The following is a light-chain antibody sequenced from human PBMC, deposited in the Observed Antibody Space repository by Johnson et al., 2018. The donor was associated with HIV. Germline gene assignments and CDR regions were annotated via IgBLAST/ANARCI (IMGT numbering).Light chain of an antibody. V-gene: IGLV1-51*01. CDR1: SSNIGNNY. CDR3: GTWDNSLNVYV. J-gene: IGLJ1*01. Sequence: VLTQPPSVSVAPGQKVTISCSGSSSNIGNNYVSWYQQLPGTAPKLLIYDNNKRPSGIPDRFSGSKSGASATLDITGLQTGDEADYYCGTWDNSLNVYVFGTGTKVTVL. CDR2: DNN.